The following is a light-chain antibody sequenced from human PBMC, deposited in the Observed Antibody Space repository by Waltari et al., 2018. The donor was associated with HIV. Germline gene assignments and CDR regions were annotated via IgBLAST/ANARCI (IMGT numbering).Light chain of an antibody. CDR2: GVN. V-gene: IGLV2-8*01. CDR1: GSDVGTYNY. CDR3: SSYAGRDNRVV. J-gene: IGLJ2*01. Sequence: QSALTQPPSASGSPGQSVTISCTGTGSDVGTYNYVSWYQQHTGKAPKLMMYGVNKRPSGVPDRFSGAKSGTVASLTVSGLQADDEADYYCSSYAGRDNRVVFGGGTKLTVL.